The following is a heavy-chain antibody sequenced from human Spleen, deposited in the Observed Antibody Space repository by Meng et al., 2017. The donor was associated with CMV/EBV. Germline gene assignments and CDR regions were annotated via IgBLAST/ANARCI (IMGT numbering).Heavy chain of an antibody. CDR1: GFTFSSYA. D-gene: IGHD1-26*01. J-gene: IGHJ4*02. CDR3: ARVIHPILGNYFDY. CDR2: IYSGGSST. Sequence: GESLKISCAASGFTFSSYAMSWVRQAPGKGLEWVSVIYSGGSSTYYADSVKGRFTISRDNSKNTLYLQMNSLRAEDTAVYYCARVIHPILGNYFDYWGQGTLVTVSS. V-gene: IGHV3-23*03.